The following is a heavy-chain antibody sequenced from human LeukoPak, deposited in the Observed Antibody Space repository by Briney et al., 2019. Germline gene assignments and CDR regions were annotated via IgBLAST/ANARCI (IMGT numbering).Heavy chain of an antibody. CDR2: INQDGGET. D-gene: IGHD1-26*01. V-gene: IGHV3-7*01. Sequence: GGSLRLSCAASGFTFSSYWMSWVRQAPGKGLEWVANINQDGGETYYVASVKGRFTISRDNAKNSLYLQMNSLRAEDTAVYYCAREGSRAYFDYWGQGTLVTASS. CDR3: AREGSRAYFDY. J-gene: IGHJ4*02. CDR1: GFTFSSYW.